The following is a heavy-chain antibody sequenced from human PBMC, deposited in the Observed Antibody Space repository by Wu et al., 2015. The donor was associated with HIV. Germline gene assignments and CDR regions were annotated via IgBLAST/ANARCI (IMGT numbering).Heavy chain of an antibody. V-gene: IGHV1-69-2*01. Sequence: VQLVQSGPDVKAPGTSMKVSCRISGFAFINYYISWVQQAPGKGLKWMGFVDPENGQTMYAEKFRRRVTITADRSTDTAYMELTRLSSEDTAVYFCTRVPYCAGDCDSQPYNWFDPWGQGTLVTVSS. CDR3: TRVPYCAGDCDSQPYNWFDP. J-gene: IGHJ5*02. D-gene: IGHD2-21*02. CDR1: GFAFINYY. CDR2: VDPENGQT.